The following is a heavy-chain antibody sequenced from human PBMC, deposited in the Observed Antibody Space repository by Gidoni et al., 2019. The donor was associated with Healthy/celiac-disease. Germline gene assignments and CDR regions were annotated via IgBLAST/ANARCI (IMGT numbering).Heavy chain of an antibody. Sequence: QITLKESGPTLVKPTQPLTLTCTFSVFSLSTSGVGVGWIRQPPGKALEWLALIYWNDDKRYSPSLKSRLTITKDTSKNQVVLTMTNMDPVDTATYYCAHLRRYCSGGSCPFGWFDPWGQGTLVTVSS. D-gene: IGHD2-15*01. J-gene: IGHJ5*02. V-gene: IGHV2-5*01. CDR3: AHLRRYCSGGSCPFGWFDP. CDR2: IYWNDDK. CDR1: VFSLSTSGVG.